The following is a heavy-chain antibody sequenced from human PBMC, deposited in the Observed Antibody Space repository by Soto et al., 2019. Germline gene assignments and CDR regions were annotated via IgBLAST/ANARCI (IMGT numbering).Heavy chain of an antibody. V-gene: IGHV3-48*04. CDR2: ISSSSSTI. Sequence: PGGSLRLSCAASGFTFSSYSMNWVRQAPGKGLEWVSYISSSSSTIYYADSVKGRFTISRDNAKNTLYLQMDSLRAEDRAVYYCPSGDHGYSYADSCGQATPFTVS. J-gene: IGHJ5*01. D-gene: IGHD5-18*01. CDR3: PSGDHGYSYADS. CDR1: GFTFSSYS.